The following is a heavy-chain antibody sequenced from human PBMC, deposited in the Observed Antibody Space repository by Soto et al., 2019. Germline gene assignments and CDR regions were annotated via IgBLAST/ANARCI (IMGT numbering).Heavy chain of an antibody. CDR1: GVSISRYY. CDR3: ARATTYYYDSSGYYYDY. J-gene: IGHJ4*02. V-gene: IGHV4-59*01. D-gene: IGHD3-22*01. CDR2: IYYSGST. Sequence: SETLSLTCTVSGVSISRYYWSWIRQPPGKGLEGIGYIYYSGSTSYNPSLKSRVTISVDTSKNQFPLKLSSVTAADTAVYYCARATTYYYDSSGYYYDYWGQGTLVTVSS.